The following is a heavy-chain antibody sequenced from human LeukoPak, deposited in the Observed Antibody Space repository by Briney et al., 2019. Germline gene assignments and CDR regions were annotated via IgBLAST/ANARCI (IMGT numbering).Heavy chain of an antibody. CDR1: GFTFGDHA. J-gene: IGHJ4*02. V-gene: IGHV3-49*03. CDR3: TRGDYSNYDY. CDR2: IRNRPNGGTT. Sequence: GGSLRLSCTASGFTFGDHAMSWFRQAPGKGLEWVGFIRNRPNGGTTEYAASVKGRFTISRDDSKSIAYLQMNSLKIEDTAVYYCTRGDYSNYDYWGQGTLVTVSS. D-gene: IGHD4-11*01.